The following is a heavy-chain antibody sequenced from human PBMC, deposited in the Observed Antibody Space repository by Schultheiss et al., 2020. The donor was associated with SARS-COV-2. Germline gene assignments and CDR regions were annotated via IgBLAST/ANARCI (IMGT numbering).Heavy chain of an antibody. CDR2: ISGSSTAI. V-gene: IGHV3-48*02. J-gene: IGHJ4*02. D-gene: IGHD2-21*02. CDR1: GFTFATYN. Sequence: GRSLRLSCAASGFTFATYNMHWVRQAPGKGLEWLSYISGSSTAIHYADSVKGRFTISRDNAKNSLILEMNSLRDEDTAVYYCARDEPNIVVVTATQSSFDYWGQGTLVTVSS. CDR3: ARDEPNIVVVTATQSSFDY.